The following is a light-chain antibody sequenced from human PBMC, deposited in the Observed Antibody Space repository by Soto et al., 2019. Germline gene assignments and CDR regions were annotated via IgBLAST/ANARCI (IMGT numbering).Light chain of an antibody. CDR1: QTVTNN. CDR3: QQYHNWWT. Sequence: EIVMTQSPATLSVSPGERATLSCRATQTVTNNLAWYQQRPGQAPRLLIYHASTRATGVPARFSGSGSGTEFTLTISSLQSEDFAVYYCQQYHNWWTFGQGTKVELK. J-gene: IGKJ1*01. V-gene: IGKV3-15*01. CDR2: HAS.